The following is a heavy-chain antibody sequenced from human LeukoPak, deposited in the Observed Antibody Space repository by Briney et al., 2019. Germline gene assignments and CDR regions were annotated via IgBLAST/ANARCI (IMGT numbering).Heavy chain of an antibody. V-gene: IGHV4-31*03. CDR1: GGSISSGGYY. Sequence: SQTLSLTCTVSGGSISSGGYYWSWIRQHPGKGLEWIGYIYYSGSTYYNPSLKSRVTISVDTSKNQFSLKLSSVTAADTAVYYCARDTAGDDSSGYYPPKFDYRGQGTLVTVSS. J-gene: IGHJ4*02. CDR2: IYYSGST. CDR3: ARDTAGDDSSGYYPPKFDY. D-gene: IGHD3-22*01.